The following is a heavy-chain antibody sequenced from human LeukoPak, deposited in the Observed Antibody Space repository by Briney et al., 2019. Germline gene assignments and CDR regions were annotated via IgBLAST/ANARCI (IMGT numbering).Heavy chain of an antibody. J-gene: IGHJ4*02. CDR1: GFTFSGYS. CDR3: APAGGISTWYFDY. Sequence: GGSLRLSCAASGFTFSGYSMNWVRQGPGKGLEWVSSITSSSSSTYYADSVKGRFTISRDDAKNSLYLHMNSLRAEDTAVYYCAPAGGISTWYFDYWGQGTLVTVSS. CDR2: ITSSSSST. V-gene: IGHV3-21*01. D-gene: IGHD1-26*01.